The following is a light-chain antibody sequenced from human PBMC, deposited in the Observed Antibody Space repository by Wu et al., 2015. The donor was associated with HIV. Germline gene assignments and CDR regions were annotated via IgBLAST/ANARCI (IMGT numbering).Light chain of an antibody. CDR1: QSVSSRS. Sequence: EIVLTQSPGTLSLPPGERGHPSSCRASQSVSSRSVAWYQQKPGQAPRLLIYGASSRATGIPERFSGSGSGTDFTLTISRLEPEDLAVFYXQQYGGSPPTFGQGTKVEIK. V-gene: IGKV3-20*01. CDR2: GAS. J-gene: IGKJ1*01. CDR3: QQYGGSPPT.